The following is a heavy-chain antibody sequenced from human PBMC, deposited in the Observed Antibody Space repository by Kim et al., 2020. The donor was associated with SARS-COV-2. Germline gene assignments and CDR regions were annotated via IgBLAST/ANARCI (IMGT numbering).Heavy chain of an antibody. V-gene: IGHV5-51*01. CDR2: IYPGDSDT. CDR3: ASPMYCSGGSCYGMDV. J-gene: IGHJ6*02. CDR1: GYSFTSYW. Sequence: GESLQISCKGSGYSFTSYWIGWVRQMPGKGLEWMGIIYPGDSDTRYSPSFQGQVTISADKSISTAYLQWSSLKASDTAMYYCASPMYCSGGSCYGMDVWGQGTTVTVSS. D-gene: IGHD2-15*01.